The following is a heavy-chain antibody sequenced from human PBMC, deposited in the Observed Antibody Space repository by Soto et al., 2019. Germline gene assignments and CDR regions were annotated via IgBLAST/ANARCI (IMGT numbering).Heavy chain of an antibody. CDR1: GFTFSSYG. CDR3: TREVVRWFRGSGDGMDV. D-gene: IGHD3-10*01. J-gene: IGHJ6*01. Sequence: QVQLVESGGGVVQPGRSLRLSCAAPGFTFSSYGMHWVRQAPGKGLEWVAVIWYDGSNKYYADSVKGRFSISRDNSNNTLYLQMNSLGAEDTSVYYCTREVVRWFRGSGDGMDVWGQGTGVIASS. CDR2: IWYDGSNK. V-gene: IGHV3-33*01.